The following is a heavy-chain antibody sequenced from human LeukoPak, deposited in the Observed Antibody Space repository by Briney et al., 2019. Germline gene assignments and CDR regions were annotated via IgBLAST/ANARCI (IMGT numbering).Heavy chain of an antibody. J-gene: IGHJ4*02. V-gene: IGHV5-51*01. CDR1: GYSFTSYW. D-gene: IGHD3-16*01. CDR2: IYPGDSDT. CDR3: ARHSRGIMTTFGGVI. Sequence: GESLKISCKGSGYSFTSYWIGWVRQMPGKGLEWMGIIYPGDSDTRYSPSFQGQVTISADKSISTAYLQWSSLKASDTAMYYCARHSRGIMTTFGGVIWGQGTLVTVSS.